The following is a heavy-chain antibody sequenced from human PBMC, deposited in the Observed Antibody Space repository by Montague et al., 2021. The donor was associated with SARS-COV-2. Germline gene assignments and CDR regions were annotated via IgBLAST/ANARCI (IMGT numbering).Heavy chain of an antibody. D-gene: IGHD2-2*01. Sequence: SETLSLTCAVSGGSITGFSWSWVRQPAGKGLEWIGRVTTSGTTNYSPSLRSRVTMSVDTSKNQFSLNLNSVTAADTAIYFCARFLRRVVPAATGHWEKNYFYYAMDVWGKGTTVTVSS. J-gene: IGHJ6*04. V-gene: IGHV4-4*07. CDR3: ARFLRRVVPAATGHWEKNYFYYAMDV. CDR1: GGSITGFS. CDR2: VTTSGTT.